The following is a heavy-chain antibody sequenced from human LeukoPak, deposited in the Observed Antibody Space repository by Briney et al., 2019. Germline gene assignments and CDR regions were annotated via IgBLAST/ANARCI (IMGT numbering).Heavy chain of an antibody. CDR2: ISYDGSNK. D-gene: IGHD3-10*01. J-gene: IGHJ4*02. CDR1: GFTFSSYA. Sequence: PGGSLRLSCAASGFTFSSYAMHWVRQAPGKGLEWVAVISYDGSNKYYADSVKGRFTISRDNSKNTLYLQMNSLRAEGTAVYYCARDFSSMVRGVIIDWGQGTLVTVSS. V-gene: IGHV3-30-3*01. CDR3: ARDFSSMVRGVIID.